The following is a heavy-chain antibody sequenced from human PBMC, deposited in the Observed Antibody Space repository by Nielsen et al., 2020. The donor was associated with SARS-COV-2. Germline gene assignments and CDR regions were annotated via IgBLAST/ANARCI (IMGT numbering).Heavy chain of an antibody. CDR1: GFTFSSYG. V-gene: IGHV3-33*05. D-gene: IGHD3-10*01. CDR2: ISYDGSNK. J-gene: IGHJ4*02. Sequence: GGSLRLSCAASGFTFSSYGMHWVRQAPGKGLEWVAVISYDGSNKYYADSVKGRFTISRDNSKNTLSLQMNSLRVDDTAVYYCARELGGNGGYSYWGQGTPVTVSS. CDR3: ARELGGNGGYSY.